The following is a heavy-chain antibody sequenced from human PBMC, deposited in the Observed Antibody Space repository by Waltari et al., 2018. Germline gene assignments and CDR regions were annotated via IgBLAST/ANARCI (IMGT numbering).Heavy chain of an antibody. J-gene: IGHJ3*01. CDR3: ARDSSPGDSSAWYDAFDV. CDR1: GFIFSSYW. CDR2: VKKDGSDK. V-gene: IGHV3-7*03. Sequence: EAQLEESGGGLVQPGGSLRLSCAASGFIFSSYWMTWVRQAPGKGLEWVANVKKDGSDKHYMDSVKGRFTISRDNAKNSLYLQMSSLRADDTAVYYCARDSSPGDSSAWYDAFDVWGRGTMVTVSS. D-gene: IGHD6-19*01.